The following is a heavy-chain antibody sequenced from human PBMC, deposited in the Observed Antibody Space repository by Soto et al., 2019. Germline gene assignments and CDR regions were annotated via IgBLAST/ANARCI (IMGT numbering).Heavy chain of an antibody. CDR3: AKEGFWSGYYKGYMDV. CDR2: ISWNSNYL. CDR1: GFNFDDYA. V-gene: IGHV3-9*01. J-gene: IGHJ6*02. D-gene: IGHD3-3*01. Sequence: EVQLVESGGGLVQPGGSLRLSCAASGFNFDDYAMFWVRQAPGKGLEWVAGISWNSNYLDYADSVKGRFTISRDNAKKSLHLQMNSLRAEDTAFYYCAKEGFWSGYYKGYMDVWGQGTTVTVSS.